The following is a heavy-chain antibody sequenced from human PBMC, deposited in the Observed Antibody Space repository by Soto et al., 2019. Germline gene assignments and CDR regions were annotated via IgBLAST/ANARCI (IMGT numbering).Heavy chain of an antibody. J-gene: IGHJ4*02. V-gene: IGHV6-1*01. CDR3: STWHFDY. CDR1: GDSVSSNSAI. CDR2: TYYRSKWYN. Sequence: SQTLSLTCVISGDSVSSNSAIWNWIGQSPSRGLEWLGRTYYRSKWYNNYAESVKGRITINPDTSKNQFSLQLNSVTPEDTAVYYCSTWHFDYWGQGTLVTVSS.